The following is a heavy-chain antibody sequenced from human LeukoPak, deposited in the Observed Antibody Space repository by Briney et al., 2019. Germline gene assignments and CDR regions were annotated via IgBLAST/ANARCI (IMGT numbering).Heavy chain of an antibody. V-gene: IGHV3-74*01. J-gene: IGHJ4*02. Sequence: GGSLILSCAASGFTFSSYWMHWVRQAPGKGLLWVSRIKSDGSSTNYADSVKGRFTISRDNAKNTLYLQMNSLRVEDTAVYYCVSVGDYGDYANYSDYWGQGTLVTVSS. D-gene: IGHD4-17*01. CDR2: IKSDGSST. CDR1: GFTFSSYW. CDR3: VSVGDYGDYANYSDY.